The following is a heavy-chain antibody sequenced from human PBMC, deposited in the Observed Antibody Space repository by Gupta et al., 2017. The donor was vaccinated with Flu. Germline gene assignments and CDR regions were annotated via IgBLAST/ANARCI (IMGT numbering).Heavy chain of an antibody. CDR2: INPSDGST. CDR3: ARGICSGGSCYADY. Sequence: SGYTFTTYYMHWVRQAPGQGPEWMGIINPSDGSTSYAQKFQGRVTMTRGTSTSTMYMDLSSLRSEDTAVYYCARGICSGGSCYADYWGQGTLVTGSS. CDR1: GYTFTTYY. D-gene: IGHD2-15*01. V-gene: IGHV1-46*03. J-gene: IGHJ4*02.